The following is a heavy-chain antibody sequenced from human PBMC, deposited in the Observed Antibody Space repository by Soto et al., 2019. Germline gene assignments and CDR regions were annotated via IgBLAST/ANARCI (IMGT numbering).Heavy chain of an antibody. J-gene: IGHJ4*02. CDR2: TRNKANSYTT. D-gene: IGHD2-15*01. CDR3: ARGHCTGGSCYSGYY. CDR1: GFTFSDHY. Sequence: EVQLVESGGGLVQHGGSLRLSCAVSGFTFSDHYMDWLRQAPGKGLEWVARTRNKANSYTTEYAASVKGRFTISRDDSKDSLYLQMNSLKTEDTAVYYCARGHCTGGSCYSGYYWGQGTLVTVSS. V-gene: IGHV3-72*01.